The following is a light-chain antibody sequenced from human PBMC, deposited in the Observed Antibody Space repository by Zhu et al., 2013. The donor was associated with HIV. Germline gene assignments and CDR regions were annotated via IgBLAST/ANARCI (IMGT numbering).Light chain of an antibody. J-gene: IGKJ4*01. CDR1: QNINNN. CDR2: AAS. CDR3: QQYSDWPPLT. Sequence: EILMTQSPATLSVSPGERATLSCRASQNINNNLAWYQQKPGQGPRLLIYAASTRATDIPPRFSGSGSGTEFTLTITSLQSEDFAVYYCQQYSDWPPLTFGGGTKVDI. V-gene: IGKV3-15*01.